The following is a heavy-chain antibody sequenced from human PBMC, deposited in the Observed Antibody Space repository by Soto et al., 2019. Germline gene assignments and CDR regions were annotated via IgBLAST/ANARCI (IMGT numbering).Heavy chain of an antibody. CDR1: GFTFNNYT. J-gene: IGHJ4*02. CDR3: ATVPGQGG. CDR2: INGRSSYI. D-gene: IGHD3-16*01. Sequence: EVHLVESGGGLVKPGGSLRLSCAASGFTFNNYTMNWVRQAPGKGLEWVSSINGRSSYIYYADSVNGRFTISRDNAKKSLYLQLDSLRVEDTAVYYCATVPGQGGWGQGTLVTVSS. V-gene: IGHV3-21*01.